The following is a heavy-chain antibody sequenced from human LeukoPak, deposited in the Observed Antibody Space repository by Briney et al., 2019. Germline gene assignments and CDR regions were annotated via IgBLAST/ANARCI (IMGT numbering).Heavy chain of an antibody. J-gene: IGHJ4*02. V-gene: IGHV1-69*13. D-gene: IGHD6-13*01. CDR3: ARGNGIAAAPLGY. CDR2: IIPIFGTA. Sequence: SVKVSCKASGYTFTSYYMHWVRQAPGQGLEWMGGIIPIFGTANYAQKFQGRVTITADESTSTAYMELSSLRSEDTAVYYCARGNGIAAAPLGYWGQGTLVTVSS. CDR1: GYTFTSYY.